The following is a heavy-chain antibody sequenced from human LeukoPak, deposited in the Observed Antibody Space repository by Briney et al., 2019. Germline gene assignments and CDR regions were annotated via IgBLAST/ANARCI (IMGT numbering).Heavy chain of an antibody. J-gene: IGHJ4*02. CDR3: AKDKAAVAGTFDY. V-gene: IGHV3-9*01. Sequence: GRSLRLSCAASGFTFDDYAMHWVRQAPGKGLEWVSGISWNSGSLGYADSVKGRFTISRDNAKNSLYLQMNSLRAEDTALYYCAKDKAAVAGTFDYWGQGTLVTVSS. CDR1: GFTFDDYA. CDR2: ISWNSGSL. D-gene: IGHD6-19*01.